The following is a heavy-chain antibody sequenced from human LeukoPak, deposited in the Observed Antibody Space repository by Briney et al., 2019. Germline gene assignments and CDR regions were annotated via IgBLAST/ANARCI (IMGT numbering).Heavy chain of an antibody. D-gene: IGHD3-3*01. Sequence: SETLSLTCTVSGGSISSGSYYWSWIRQPAGKGLEWIGRIYTSGSTNYNPSLKSRVTISVDTSKNQFSLKLSSVTAADTAVYYCAREGGSITIFGVVFYFDYWGQGTLVTVFS. V-gene: IGHV4-61*02. CDR3: AREGGSITIFGVVFYFDY. J-gene: IGHJ4*02. CDR1: GGSISSGSYY. CDR2: IYTSGST.